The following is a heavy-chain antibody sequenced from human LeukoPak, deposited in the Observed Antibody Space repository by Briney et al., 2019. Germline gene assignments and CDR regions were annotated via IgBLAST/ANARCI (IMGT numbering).Heavy chain of an antibody. CDR1: GYTFTSYY. J-gene: IGHJ4*02. V-gene: IGHV1-46*01. CDR3: ATVAGTQRLGEY. CDR2: ISPSGDST. Sequence: ASVKVSCKASGYTFTSYYMHWVRQAPGQGLEWMGIISPSGDSTSYAQKFQGRVTMTRDSSTSTVHMDLSSLRSEDTAVYYCATVAGTQRLGEYWGQGTLVTVSS. D-gene: IGHD6-19*01.